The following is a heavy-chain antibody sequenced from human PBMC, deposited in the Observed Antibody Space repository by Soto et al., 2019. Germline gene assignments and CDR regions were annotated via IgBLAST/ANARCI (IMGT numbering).Heavy chain of an antibody. J-gene: IGHJ6*02. CDR1: GYTFTSYD. V-gene: IGHV1-8*01. D-gene: IGHD3-16*02. CDR3: ARGERGYYDYVWGSYRLMDV. Sequence: ASVKVSCKASGYTFTSYDINWVRQATGQGLEWMGWMNPNSGNTGYAQKFQGRVTMTRNTSISTAYMELSSLRSEDTAVYYCARGERGYYDYVWGSYRLMDVWGQGTTVTVSS. CDR2: MNPNSGNT.